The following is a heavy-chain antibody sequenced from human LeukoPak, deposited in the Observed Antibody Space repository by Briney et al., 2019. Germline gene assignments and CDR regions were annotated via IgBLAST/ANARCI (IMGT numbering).Heavy chain of an antibody. J-gene: IGHJ4*02. CDR2: IIPIFGTA. D-gene: IGHD6-19*01. CDR1: GGTFSSYA. CDR3: ARGGLPVVAGSKRFDY. V-gene: IGHV1-69*01. Sequence: SVKVSCKASGGTFSSYAISWVRQAPGQGLEWMGGIIPIFGTANYAQKFQGRVTITADESTSTAYMELSSLRSEDTAVYYCARGGLPVVAGSKRFDYWGQGTLVTVSS.